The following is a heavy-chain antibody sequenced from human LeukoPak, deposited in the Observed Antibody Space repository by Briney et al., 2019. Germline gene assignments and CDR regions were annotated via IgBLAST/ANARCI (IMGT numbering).Heavy chain of an antibody. CDR1: GYSFTIYW. V-gene: IGHV5-51*01. CDR2: IYPGDSDT. J-gene: IGHJ4*02. CDR3: AMRHSSGWYYDY. Sequence: GESLKISCKASGYSFTIYWIAWVRQMPGKGLEWMGIIYPGDSDTKYSPSFQGQVTISADKSISTAYLQWSSLKASDTAMYYCAMRHSSGWYYDYWGQGTLVTVSS. D-gene: IGHD6-19*01.